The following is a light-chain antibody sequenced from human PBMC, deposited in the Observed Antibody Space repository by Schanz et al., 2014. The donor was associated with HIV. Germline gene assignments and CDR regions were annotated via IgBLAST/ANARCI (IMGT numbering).Light chain of an antibody. CDR1: SSDVGGYNY. CDR2: EVT. J-gene: IGLJ1*01. V-gene: IGLV2-8*01. CDR3: SSYAGSTNYV. Sequence: QSALTQPASVSGSLGQSITISCTGTSSDVGGYNYVSWYQQHPGKAPKIMIYEVTKRASGVPDRFSGSKSGNTASLTVSGLQAEDEADYYCSSYAGSTNYVFGTGTKLTVL.